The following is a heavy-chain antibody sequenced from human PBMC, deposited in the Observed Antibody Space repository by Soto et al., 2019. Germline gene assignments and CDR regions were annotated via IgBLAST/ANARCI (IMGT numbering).Heavy chain of an antibody. Sequence: GGSLRLSCAASGFSFSSYAMSWVRQAPGKGLEWVSTISGTGRSTYYADSVKGRFTISRDNSKNTLYLQVNSLRAEDTAVYYCAKDPSGYTDGYYYYYYMDVCGTGSTVTVSS. J-gene: IGHJ6*03. CDR2: ISGTGRST. CDR3: AKDPSGYTDGYYYYYYMDV. CDR1: GFSFSSYA. V-gene: IGHV3-23*01. D-gene: IGHD6-25*01.